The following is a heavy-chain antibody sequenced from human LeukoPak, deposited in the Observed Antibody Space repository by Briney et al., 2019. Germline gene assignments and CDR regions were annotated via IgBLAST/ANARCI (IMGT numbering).Heavy chain of an antibody. CDR1: GYTFTGYY. D-gene: IGHD2-2*01. J-gene: IGHJ4*02. CDR2: INPNSGGT. CDR3: ARVYGGQLLWGVYYFDY. Sequence: ASVKVSCKASGYTFTGYYMHWVRQAPGQGLEWMGWINPNSGGTNYAQKFQGRVTMTRDTSISTAYMELSRLRSDDTAVYYCARVYGGQLLWGVYYFDYWGQGTLVTVSS. V-gene: IGHV1-2*02.